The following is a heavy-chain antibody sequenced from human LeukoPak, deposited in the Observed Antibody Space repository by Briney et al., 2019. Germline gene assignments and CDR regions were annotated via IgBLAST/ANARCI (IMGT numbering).Heavy chain of an antibody. D-gene: IGHD1-14*01. CDR3: AKSRIRGALGY. V-gene: IGHV3-23*01. CDR2: ISGSGGST. CDR1: GFTYSSYW. Sequence: GGSLRLSCATSGFTYSSYWMSWVRQAPGKGLEWVSAISGSGGSTYYADSVKGRFTISRDNSKNTLYLQMNSLRAEDTAVYYCAKSRIRGALGYWGQGTLVTVSS. J-gene: IGHJ4*02.